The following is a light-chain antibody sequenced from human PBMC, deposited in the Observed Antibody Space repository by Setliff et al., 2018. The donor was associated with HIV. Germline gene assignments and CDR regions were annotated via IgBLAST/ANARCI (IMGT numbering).Light chain of an antibody. CDR1: SSDVGRYNL. V-gene: IGLV2-23*01. CDR2: QAT. J-gene: IGLJ1*01. CDR3: CSNTGSNTYV. Sequence: QPVLTQPASVSGSPGQSITISCTGTSSDVGRYNLVSWYQQHPGKAPKLMIYQATKRPSGVSNRFSGSKSGNTASLTISGLQAEDEADYYCCSNTGSNTYVFGTGTKVTV.